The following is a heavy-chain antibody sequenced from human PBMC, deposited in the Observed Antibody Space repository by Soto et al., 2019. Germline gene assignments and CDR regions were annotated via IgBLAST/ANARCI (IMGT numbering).Heavy chain of an antibody. CDR2: FDPEDGET. J-gene: IGHJ3*02. CDR3: KTSFRRGRYEGSFNM. V-gene: IGHV1-24*01. Sequence: ASVKVSCKVSGYTLTELSMHWVRQAPGKGLEWMGGFDPEDGETIYAQKFQGRVTMTEDTSTDTAYMELSSLRSEDTAVYYCKTSFRRGRYEGSFNMGGQGKMFTVSS. CDR1: GYTLTELS. D-gene: IGHD2-15*01.